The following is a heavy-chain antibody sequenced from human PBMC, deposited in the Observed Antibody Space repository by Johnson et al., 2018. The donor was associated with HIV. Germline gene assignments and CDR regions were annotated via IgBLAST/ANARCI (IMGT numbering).Heavy chain of an antibody. CDR1: GFTFSSYA. CDR3: ANLEYNSTDAFDI. J-gene: IGHJ3*02. CDR2: ISYDGSNK. D-gene: IGHD6-6*01. V-gene: IGHV3-30*04. Sequence: QMLLVESGGGVVQPGRSLRLSCAASGFTFSSYAMHWVRQAPGKGLEWVAVISYDGSNKYYADSVKGRLTISRDNSKNTLYLQMNSLRAEDTAVYYCANLEYNSTDAFDIWGQGTLLTVSS.